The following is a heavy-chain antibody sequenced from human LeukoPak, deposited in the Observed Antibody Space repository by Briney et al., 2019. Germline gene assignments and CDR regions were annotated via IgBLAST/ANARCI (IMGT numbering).Heavy chain of an antibody. CDR1: GYTFTSYG. CDR3: ARATPGDLGELSTIDY. D-gene: IGHD3-16*02. J-gene: IGHJ4*02. V-gene: IGHV1-18*01. Sequence: GASVKVSCKASGYTFTSYGISWVRQAPGQGLEWMGWISAYNGNTNYAQKLQGRVTMTTDTSTSTAYMELRSLRSDDTAVYYCARATPGDLGELSTIDYWGQGTLVTVSS. CDR2: ISAYNGNT.